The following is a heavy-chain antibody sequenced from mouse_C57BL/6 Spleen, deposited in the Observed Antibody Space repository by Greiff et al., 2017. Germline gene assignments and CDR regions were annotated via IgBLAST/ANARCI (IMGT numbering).Heavy chain of an antibody. CDR2: IYPASGST. J-gene: IGHJ4*01. V-gene: IGHV1-55*01. D-gene: IGHD2-5*01. CDR3: AREGAYYSNYGYAMDY. Sequence: QVQLQQPGAELVKPGASVKMSCKASGYTFTSYWITWVKQRPGQGLEWIGDIYPASGSTNYNEKFKSKATLTVDTSSSTAYMQLSSLTSADSAVYSCAREGAYYSNYGYAMDYWGQGTSVTVSS. CDR1: GYTFTSYW.